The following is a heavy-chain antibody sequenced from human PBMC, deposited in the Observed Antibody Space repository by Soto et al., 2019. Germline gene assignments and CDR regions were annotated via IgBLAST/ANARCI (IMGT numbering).Heavy chain of an antibody. CDR3: ASQEMATKNVDAFDI. CDR1: GYSFADYW. J-gene: IGHJ3*02. V-gene: IGHV5-51*01. D-gene: IGHD5-12*01. Sequence: GESLKISCNGSGYSFADYWIGWVRQMPGKGLEWMGIIYPGDSDTRYSPSFQGQVTISADKSVSTAFLQWSSLKASDTAMYYCASQEMATKNVDAFDIWGQGTMVTVSS. CDR2: IYPGDSDT.